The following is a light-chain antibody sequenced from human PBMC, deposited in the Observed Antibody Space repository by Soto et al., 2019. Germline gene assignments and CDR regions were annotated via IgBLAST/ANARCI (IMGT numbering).Light chain of an antibody. V-gene: IGKV4-1*01. Sequence: DIVMTQSPDSLAVSLGERATINCKSSQSVLYSSNKKNYLAWYQQKPGQPPKLLIYWASTRESGIPDRFSGSASGTDFTLTISSLQAEDVAVYYCQQYYTTPPYTFGQGTKLEIK. CDR3: QQYYTTPPYT. CDR1: QSVLYSSNKKNY. CDR2: WAS. J-gene: IGKJ2*01.